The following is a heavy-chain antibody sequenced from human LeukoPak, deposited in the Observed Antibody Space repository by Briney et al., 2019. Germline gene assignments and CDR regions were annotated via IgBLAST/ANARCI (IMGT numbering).Heavy chain of an antibody. J-gene: IGHJ6*03. CDR1: GGTFSSYA. V-gene: IGHV1-69*05. Sequence: SVKVSCKASGGTFSSYAISWVRQAPGQGLEWMGGIIPIFGTANYAQKFQGRVTITTDESTSTAYMELSSLRSEDAAVYFCARKGPANYYYYYMDVWGKGTTVTVSS. D-gene: IGHD2-2*01. CDR2: IIPIFGTA. CDR3: ARKGPANYYYYYMDV.